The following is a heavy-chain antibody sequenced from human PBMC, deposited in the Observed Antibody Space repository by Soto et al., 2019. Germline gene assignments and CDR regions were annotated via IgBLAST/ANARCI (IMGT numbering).Heavy chain of an antibody. CDR2: TRSKAHSYAT. Sequence: EVQLVESGGGLVQPGGSLKLSCAASGFSFSDSAIHWVRQASGKGLEWVGRTRSKAHSYATAFAASVKGRFTISREDSKNTVYLQMNSLKTEDTAVYYCTRHTFDYWGQGTLVTVSS. CDR1: GFSFSDSA. J-gene: IGHJ4*02. V-gene: IGHV3-73*02. CDR3: TRHTFDY.